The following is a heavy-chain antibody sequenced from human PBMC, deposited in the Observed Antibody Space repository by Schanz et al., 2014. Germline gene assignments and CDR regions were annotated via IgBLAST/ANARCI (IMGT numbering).Heavy chain of an antibody. CDR1: GGSISSRSYY. CDR2: IDYDGNA. CDR3: ARRGRAFDT. Sequence: QVQLRESGPGLVKPSETLSLTCSVSGGSISSRSYYWGWIRQPPGKGLEWIGNIDYDGNAYYNPSLTGQVTMSVDTPKAHFSLKGASVTAADTAVYFCARRGRAFDTWGHGTMVTVSS. J-gene: IGHJ3*02. V-gene: IGHV4-39*01.